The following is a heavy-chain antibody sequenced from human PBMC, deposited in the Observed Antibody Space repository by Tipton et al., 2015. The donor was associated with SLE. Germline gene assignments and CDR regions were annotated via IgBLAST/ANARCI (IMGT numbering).Heavy chain of an antibody. V-gene: IGHV3-66*02. Sequence: SLRLSCAASGFTFSSFSMNWVRRAPGKGLEWVSIIYSGGATFYIDSVRGRFTISRDESSNTLYLQMHGLRHEDTAVYFCAREKGHWGQGTLVAVS. CDR3: AREKGH. J-gene: IGHJ4*02. CDR1: GFTFSSFS. CDR2: IYSGGAT.